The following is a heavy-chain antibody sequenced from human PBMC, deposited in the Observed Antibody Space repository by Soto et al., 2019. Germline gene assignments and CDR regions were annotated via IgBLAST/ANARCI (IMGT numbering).Heavy chain of an antibody. D-gene: IGHD3-22*01. V-gene: IGHV3-30*03. Sequence: QVQLVESGGGVVQPGRSLRLSCAASGFTFSSYGMHWVRQAPGKGLEWVAVISYDGSNKYYADSVKGRFTISRDNSKNTLYLQMNRLRAEDTAVYYCASIPDYYDSSGYYSEGAFDIWGQGTMVTVSS. J-gene: IGHJ3*02. CDR3: ASIPDYYDSSGYYSEGAFDI. CDR1: GFTFSSYG. CDR2: ISYDGSNK.